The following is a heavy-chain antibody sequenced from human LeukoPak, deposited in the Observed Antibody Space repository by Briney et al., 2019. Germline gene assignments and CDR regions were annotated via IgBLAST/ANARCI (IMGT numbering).Heavy chain of an antibody. J-gene: IGHJ1*01. Sequence: GGSLRLSCAASGNYWMHWVRQAPGKGLVWVSHINSDGSWTSYADSVKGRFTISKDNAKNTVYLQMNSLRAEDTAVYYCAKDPGGSGWYSGDFQHWGQGTLVTISS. V-gene: IGHV3-74*01. CDR3: AKDPGGSGWYSGDFQH. CDR2: INSDGSWT. D-gene: IGHD6-19*01. CDR1: GNYW.